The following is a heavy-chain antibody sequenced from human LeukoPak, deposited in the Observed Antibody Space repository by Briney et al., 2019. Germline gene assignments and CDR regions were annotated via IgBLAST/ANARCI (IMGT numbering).Heavy chain of an antibody. CDR2: ISNSSSYI. V-gene: IGHV3-21*01. D-gene: IGHD2-21*02. CDR3: ARDEEGYCGGDCYFDY. J-gene: IGHJ4*02. Sequence: GGSLRLSCAASGFTFSSYSMNWVRQAPGKGLEWVSSISNSSSYIYYADSVKGRFTISRDNAKNSLYLQMNSLRAEDTAVYYCARDEEGYCGGDCYFDYWSQGNLVTVSS. CDR1: GFTFSSYS.